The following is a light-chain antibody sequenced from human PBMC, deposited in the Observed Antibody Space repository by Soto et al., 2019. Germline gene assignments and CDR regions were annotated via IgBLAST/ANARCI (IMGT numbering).Light chain of an antibody. CDR1: SSDIGKNF. J-gene: IGLJ2*01. CDR2: DSN. CDR3: ASWDSSLSVVV. V-gene: IGLV1-51*01. Sequence: QSVLTQPPSVSAAPGQKVTISCSGSSSDIGKNFVCWYQQLPGTAPKLLIYDSNKRPSGIPARFSGSKSGASATLDIPGLQTGDQAVYYCASWDSSLSVVVFGGGTKLTVL.